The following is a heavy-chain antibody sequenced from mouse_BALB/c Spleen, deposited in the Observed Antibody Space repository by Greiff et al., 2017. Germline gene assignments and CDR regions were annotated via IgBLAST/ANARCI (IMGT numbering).Heavy chain of an antibody. CDR1: GFTFSDYY. J-gene: IGHJ3*01. Sequence: EVKLVESGGGLVKPGGSLKLSCAASGFTFSDYYMYWVRQTPEKRLEWVATISDGGSYTYYPDSVKGRFTISRDNAKNNLYLQMSSLKSEDTAMYYCARASMITRGWFAYWGQGTLVTVSA. V-gene: IGHV5-4*02. CDR3: ARASMITRGWFAY. D-gene: IGHD2-4*01. CDR2: ISDGGSYT.